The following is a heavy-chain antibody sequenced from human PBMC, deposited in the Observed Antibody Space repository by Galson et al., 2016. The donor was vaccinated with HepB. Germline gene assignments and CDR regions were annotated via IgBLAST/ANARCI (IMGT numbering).Heavy chain of an antibody. D-gene: IGHD2-21*02. CDR2: ITYNSQNT. Sequence: SLRLSCATSGFTFRDFAMSWVRQAPGKGLERVSTITYNSQNTYYADSVKGRFTISRDDPQSILYLQMNSLRAEDSAVYYCVKRERRNCGGDCYPFDYWGQGTLVTVS. J-gene: IGHJ4*02. V-gene: IGHV3-23*01. CDR1: GFTFRDFA. CDR3: VKRERRNCGGDCYPFDY.